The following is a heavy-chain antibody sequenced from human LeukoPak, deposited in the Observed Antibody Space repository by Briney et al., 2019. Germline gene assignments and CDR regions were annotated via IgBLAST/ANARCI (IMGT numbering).Heavy chain of an antibody. CDR1: GFTLSSYW. CDR2: IDGDGSTE. CDR3: ARGGAAFAESVY. D-gene: IGHD3-3*01. J-gene: IGHJ4*02. V-gene: IGHV3-7*01. Sequence: QPGGSLRLSCVASGFTLSSYWMSWVRQAPGKGLEWVANIDGDGSTEAYVDSLKGRFTISRDNAKNSLYLQMNNLRVEDTVVYYCARGGAAFAESVYWGQGTLVTVSS.